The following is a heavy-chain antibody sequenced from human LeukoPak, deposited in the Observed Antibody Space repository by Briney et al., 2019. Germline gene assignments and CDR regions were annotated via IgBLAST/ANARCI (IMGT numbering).Heavy chain of an antibody. CDR3: AKARGYCSSTSCFRPFDY. V-gene: IGHV3-30*02. J-gene: IGHJ4*02. CDR2: IRYDGSNK. CDR1: GFTFSYYG. D-gene: IGHD2-2*01. Sequence: GGSLRLSCAASGFTFSYYGMHCVRQAPGKGLEWVAFIRYDGSNKYYADPVKGRFTISRDNSKNTLYLQMNSLKPEDTAVYYCAKARGYCSSTSCFRPFDYWGQGTLVTVSS.